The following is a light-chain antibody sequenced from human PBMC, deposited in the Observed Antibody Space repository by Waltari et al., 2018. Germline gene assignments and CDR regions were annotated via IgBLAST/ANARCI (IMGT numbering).Light chain of an antibody. CDR1: QGISSF. J-gene: IGKJ4*01. V-gene: IGKV1-9*01. CDR3: QQVNSFPLT. Sequence: DIQLTQSPSFLSASVGDRVTITCRASQGISSFLDWYQQKPGKAPKLPIYGASTLQSGVPSRFSGSGSGTEFTLTISSLQPEDFATYYCQQVNSFPLTFGGGTK. CDR2: GAS.